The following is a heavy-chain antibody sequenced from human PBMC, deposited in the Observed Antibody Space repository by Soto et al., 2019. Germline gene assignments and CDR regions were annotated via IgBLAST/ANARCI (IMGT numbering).Heavy chain of an antibody. CDR1: GGTFSSYA. CDR3: ARDHVGGSWSRRRWFCP. J-gene: IGHJ5*02. CDR2: IIPIFGTA. Sequence: QIQLVQSGAEVKKPGSSVKVSCKASGGTFSSYAISWVRQAPGQGLEWMGGIIPIFGTANYAQKFQGRVTITADETTSTAYMELSSLRSEDMAVYYCARDHVGGSWSRRRWFCPWGQGTLVTVSS. V-gene: IGHV1-69*12. D-gene: IGHD3-10*02.